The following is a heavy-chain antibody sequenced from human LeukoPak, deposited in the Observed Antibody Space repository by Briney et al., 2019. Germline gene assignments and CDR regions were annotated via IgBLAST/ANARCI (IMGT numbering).Heavy chain of an antibody. CDR3: ASLRLLLSPFDH. J-gene: IGHJ4*02. Sequence: PGGSLRLSCAAAGFTFSDYYMSWIRQAPGKGLEWVSYISSSSSYTNYADSVKGRFTISRDNAKNSLYLQMNSLRAEDTAVYYCASLRLLLSPFDHWGQGTLVTVSS. D-gene: IGHD2-15*01. CDR1: GFTFSDYY. CDR2: ISSSSSYT. V-gene: IGHV3-11*06.